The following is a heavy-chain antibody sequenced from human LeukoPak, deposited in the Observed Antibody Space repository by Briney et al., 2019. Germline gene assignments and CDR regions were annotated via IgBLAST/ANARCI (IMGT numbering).Heavy chain of an antibody. V-gene: IGHV3-23*01. Sequence: GGSLRLSCAASGFIFSGYAMSWGRQAPGKGLEWVSGISGGGGSTYYADSVKGRFAISRDNSKNRLFLQMNSLRAEDTAVYYCAKAGSGYSDFDHWGQGTLVTVSS. CDR1: GFIFSGYA. CDR2: ISGGGGST. CDR3: AKAGSGYSDFDH. J-gene: IGHJ4*02. D-gene: IGHD3-22*01.